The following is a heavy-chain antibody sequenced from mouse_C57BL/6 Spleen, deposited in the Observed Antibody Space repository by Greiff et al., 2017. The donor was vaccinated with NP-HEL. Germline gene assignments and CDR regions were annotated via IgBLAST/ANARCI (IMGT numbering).Heavy chain of an antibody. CDR2: IDPSDSYT. V-gene: IGHV1-69*01. CDR3: ATPGGLYAMDY. D-gene: IGHD3-3*01. J-gene: IGHJ4*01. Sequence: QVQLQQPGAELVMPGASVKLSCKASGYTFTSYWMHWVKQRPGQGLEWIGEIDPSDSYTNYNQKFKGKSTLTVDKSSSTAYMQLSSLTSEDSAVYYCATPGGLYAMDYWGQGTSVTVSS. CDR1: GYTFTSYW.